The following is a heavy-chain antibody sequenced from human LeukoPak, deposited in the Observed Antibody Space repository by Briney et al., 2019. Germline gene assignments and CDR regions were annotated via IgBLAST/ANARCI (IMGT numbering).Heavy chain of an antibody. CDR2: MTGNGGST. D-gene: IGHD5-18*01. CDR1: GFTFSSNA. V-gene: IGHV3-23*01. CDR3: AKRGHTAMFDN. Sequence: WGSLRLSCAASGFTFSSNAMSWVRQAPGKGLEWVSAMTGNGGSTSYADSVKGRFTISRDNSKNTLFLQMSSLRAEDTAVYYCAKRGHTAMFDNWGQGTLVTVSS. J-gene: IGHJ4*02.